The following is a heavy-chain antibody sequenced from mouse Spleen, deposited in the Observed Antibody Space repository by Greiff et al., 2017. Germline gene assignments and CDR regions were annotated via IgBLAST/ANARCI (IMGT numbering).Heavy chain of an antibody. V-gene: IGHV2-6-7*01. CDR2: IWGDGRT. J-gene: IGHJ1*01. CDR3: ARESYYGSGYGGCFDV. D-gene: IGHD1-1*01. Sequence: VKLMESGPGLVAPSQSLSITCTVSGFSLTGYGVNWVRQPPGKGLEWLGMIWGDGRTDYYSALNSRLSTRKDNSTSQVSLKMNSLQTDDTARYCCARESYYGSGYGGCFDVWGAGTTGTVSS. CDR1: GFSLTGYG.